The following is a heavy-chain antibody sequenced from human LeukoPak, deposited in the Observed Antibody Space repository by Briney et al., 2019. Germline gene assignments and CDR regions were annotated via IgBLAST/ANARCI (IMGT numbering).Heavy chain of an antibody. CDR2: MRGNGGST. D-gene: IGHD1-1*01. CDR1: GFTFSSYA. V-gene: IGHV3-23*01. J-gene: IGHJ6*04. CDR3: AKDGGVQLDYYYYGMDV. Sequence: PGGSLRLSCAVSGFTFSSYAMRWVRQAPGKGLEWVSAMRGNGGSTYYADSVKGRFTISRDNSKNTLYLQMNSLRAEDTAVYYCAKDGGVQLDYYYYGMDVWGKGTTVTVSS.